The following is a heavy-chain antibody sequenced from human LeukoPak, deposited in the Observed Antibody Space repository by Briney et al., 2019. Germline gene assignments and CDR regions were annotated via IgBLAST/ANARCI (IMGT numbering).Heavy chain of an antibody. V-gene: IGHV3-30*02. Sequence: TGGSLRLSCAASGFTFSSYGMHWVRQAPGKGLEWVAFIRYDGSNKYYADSVKGRFTISRDNSKNTLYLQMNSLRAEDTAVYYCARAPGQWELLDYYYGMDVWGQGTTVTVSS. D-gene: IGHD1-26*01. CDR2: IRYDGSNK. CDR1: GFTFSSYG. CDR3: ARAPGQWELLDYYYGMDV. J-gene: IGHJ6*02.